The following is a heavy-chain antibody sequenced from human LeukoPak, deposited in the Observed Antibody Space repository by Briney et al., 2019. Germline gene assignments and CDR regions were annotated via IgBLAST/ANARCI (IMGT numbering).Heavy chain of an antibody. V-gene: IGHV1-46*01. CDR1: RYTFASYY. J-gene: IGHJ4*02. D-gene: IGHD3-22*01. Sequence: GASVKVSCKASRYTFASYYMHWVRQAPGQGLEWMGAINPSGGRTSYAQNFQGRVTMTRDTSTSTVYMELSSLRSEDAAVYYCARLRHDNSGPFDYWGQGTLVTVSS. CDR3: ARLRHDNSGPFDY. CDR2: INPSGGRT.